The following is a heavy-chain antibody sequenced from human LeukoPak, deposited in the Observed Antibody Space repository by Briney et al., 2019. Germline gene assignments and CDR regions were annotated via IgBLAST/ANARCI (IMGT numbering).Heavy chain of an antibody. Sequence: GGSLRLSCAASGFTFDDYAMHWVRQAPGKGLEWVSGISWNSGSIGYADSVKGRFTISRDNAKNSLYLQMNSLRAEDTALYYCAKDRNYYDILTGSSPWFDPWGQGTLVTVSP. CDR2: ISWNSGSI. CDR3: AKDRNYYDILTGSSPWFDP. D-gene: IGHD3-9*01. J-gene: IGHJ5*02. CDR1: GFTFDDYA. V-gene: IGHV3-9*01.